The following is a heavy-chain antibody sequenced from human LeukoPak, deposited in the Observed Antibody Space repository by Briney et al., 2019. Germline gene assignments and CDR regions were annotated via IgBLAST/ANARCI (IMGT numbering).Heavy chain of an antibody. D-gene: IGHD3-10*01. V-gene: IGHV3-74*03. CDR3: VRGREVRGRSMDV. CDR1: GFNFSSHW. Sequence: PGGSLRLSCAASGFNFSSHWMHWVRQAPGKGLVGVSRLRSSGNGTTYADSVKGRFTISRDNAKNTLFLQMNSLRIEDTAVYYCVRGREVRGRSMDVWGKGTTVIVPP. J-gene: IGHJ6*04. CDR2: LRSSGNGT.